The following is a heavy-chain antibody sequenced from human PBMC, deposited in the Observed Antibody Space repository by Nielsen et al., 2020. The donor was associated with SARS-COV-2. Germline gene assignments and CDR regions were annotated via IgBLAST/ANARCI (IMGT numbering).Heavy chain of an antibody. CDR2: FDPEDGET. V-gene: IGHV1-24*01. CDR3: ATTSGAVGGSYEHDY. J-gene: IGHJ4*02. D-gene: IGHD1-26*01. CDR1: GYTLTELS. Sequence: ASVKVSCKVSGYTLTELSMHWVRQAPGKGLEWMGGFDPEDGETIYAQKFQGRVTMTEDTSTDTAYMELSSLRSEDTAVYYCATTSGAVGGSYEHDYWGQGTLVTVSS.